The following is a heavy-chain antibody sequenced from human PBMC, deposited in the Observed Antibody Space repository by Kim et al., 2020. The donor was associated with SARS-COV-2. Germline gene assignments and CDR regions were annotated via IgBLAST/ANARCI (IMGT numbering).Heavy chain of an antibody. D-gene: IGHD2-2*01. J-gene: IGHJ3*02. V-gene: IGHV4-34*01. Sequence: KSRVTISVDTSKNQFSLKVSSVTAADTAVYYCARGRGDIVVVPAAPVYDIWGQGTMVTVSS. CDR3: ARGRGDIVVVPAAPVYDI.